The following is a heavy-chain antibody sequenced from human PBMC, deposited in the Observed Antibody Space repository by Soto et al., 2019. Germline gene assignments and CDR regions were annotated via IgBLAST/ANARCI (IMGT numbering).Heavy chain of an antibody. CDR2: IYYSGST. Sequence: SKALALTCTVSGGSISSYYLSWMRQPPGKGLEWIGYIYYSGSTNYNPSLKSRVTISVDTSKNQFSLKLSSVTAADTAVYYCARDSGRMYYDTWSGYDYGMDVWGQGTTVPVS. D-gene: IGHD3-3*01. J-gene: IGHJ6*02. V-gene: IGHV4-59*01. CDR1: GGSISSYY. CDR3: ARDSGRMYYDTWSGYDYGMDV.